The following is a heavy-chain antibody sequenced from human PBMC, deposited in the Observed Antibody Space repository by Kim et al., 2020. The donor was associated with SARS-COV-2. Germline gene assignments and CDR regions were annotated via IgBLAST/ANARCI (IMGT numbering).Heavy chain of an antibody. Sequence: STSYADSVQGRFTISRDNSKNTLSLQMNSLRVEDTAVYYCARGGVNLGDYWGQGTLVTVSS. J-gene: IGHJ4*02. CDR3: ARGGVNLGDY. CDR2: ST. V-gene: IGHV3-23*01. D-gene: IGHD1-26*01.